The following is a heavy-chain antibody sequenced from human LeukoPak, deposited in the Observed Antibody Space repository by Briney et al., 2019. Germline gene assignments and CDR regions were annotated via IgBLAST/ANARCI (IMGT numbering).Heavy chain of an antibody. CDR2: INHSGST. V-gene: IGHV4-34*01. CDR1: GGSFSGYY. Sequence: SETLSLTCAVYGGSFSGYYWSWIRQPPGKGLEWIGEINHSGSTNYNPSLKSRVTISVDTSKNQFSLKLSSVTAADTAVYYCASTPPSYYYMDVWGKGTTVTVSS. CDR3: ASTPPSYYYMDV. J-gene: IGHJ6*03.